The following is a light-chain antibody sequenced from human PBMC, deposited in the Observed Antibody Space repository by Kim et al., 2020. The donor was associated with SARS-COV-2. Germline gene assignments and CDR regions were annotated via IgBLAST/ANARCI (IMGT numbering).Light chain of an antibody. CDR3: QQGYTTPLT. J-gene: IGKJ5*01. V-gene: IGKV1-39*01. CDR2: DAS. Sequence: DIQMTQSPSHLSASVGDTVTISCRASQTIGKSLNWYQQKPGKAPNIVIFDASSLETGVPSRFSGSASGADFTLTISSLQPDDFGSYYCQQGYTTPLTFGQGTRLEIK. CDR1: QTIGKS.